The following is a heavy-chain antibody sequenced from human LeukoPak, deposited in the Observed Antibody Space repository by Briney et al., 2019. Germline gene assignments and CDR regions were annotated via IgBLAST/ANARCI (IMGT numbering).Heavy chain of an antibody. J-gene: IGHJ4*02. Sequence: GVSLRLSCAASGFTFSSYAMHWVRQAPGKGLEWVAVISYDGGNKYYADSVKGRFTISRDNSKNTLYLQMNSLRAEDTAVYYCARAYCSGGSCYFDYWGQGTLVTVSS. D-gene: IGHD2-15*01. V-gene: IGHV3-30-3*01. CDR1: GFTFSSYA. CDR3: ARAYCSGGSCYFDY. CDR2: ISYDGGNK.